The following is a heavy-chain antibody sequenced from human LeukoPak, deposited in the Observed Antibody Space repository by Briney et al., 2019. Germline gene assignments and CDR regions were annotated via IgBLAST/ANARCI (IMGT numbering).Heavy chain of an antibody. CDR3: ARVSRSRWELDY. D-gene: IGHD1-26*01. CDR1: GGSISSSSYY. V-gene: IGHV4-39*07. Sequence: SETLSLTCTVSGGSISSSSYYWGWIRQPPGKGLEWIGSIYYSGSTYYNPSLKSRVTISVDTSKNQFSLKLSSVTAADTAVYYCARVSRSRWELDYWGQGTLVTVSS. CDR2: IYYSGST. J-gene: IGHJ4*02.